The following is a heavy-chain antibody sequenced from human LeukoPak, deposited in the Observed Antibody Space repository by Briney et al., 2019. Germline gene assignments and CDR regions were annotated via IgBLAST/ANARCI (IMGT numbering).Heavy chain of an antibody. CDR1: GFTFSDYY. CDR2: ISSSGSTI. V-gene: IGHV3-11*01. Sequence: GGSLRLSCAASGFTFSDYYMSWIRQAPGKGLERDSYISSSGSTIYYADSVKGRFTISRDNAKNSLYLQMNSLRAEDTAVYYCARCDYYDSSHKFDYWGQGTLVTVSS. CDR3: ARCDYYDSSHKFDY. J-gene: IGHJ4*02. D-gene: IGHD3-22*01.